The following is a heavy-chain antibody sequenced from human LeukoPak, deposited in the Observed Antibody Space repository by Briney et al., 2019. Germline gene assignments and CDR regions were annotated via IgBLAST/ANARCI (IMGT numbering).Heavy chain of an antibody. J-gene: IGHJ4*02. CDR1: GFTFSSYG. CDR3: ARRGYSGWLDC. V-gene: IGHV3-23*01. Sequence: GGSLRLSCAASGFTFSSYGMHWVRQAPGKGLEWVSASTETGNIYYADSVKGRFTISRDNSKNTVYLQMNSLTAEDTAVYYCARRGYSGWLDCWGQGTLVTVSS. CDR2: STETGNI. D-gene: IGHD6-19*01.